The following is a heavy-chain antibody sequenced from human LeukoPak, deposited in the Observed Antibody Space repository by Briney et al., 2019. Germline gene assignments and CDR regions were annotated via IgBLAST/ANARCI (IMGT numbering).Heavy chain of an antibody. CDR1: GFTFSSYE. V-gene: IGHV3-48*03. D-gene: IGHD3-10*01. Sequence: GGSLRLSCAASGFTFSSYEMNWVRQAPGKGLEWVSYISSSGSTIYYADSVKGRFTISRDNAKNSLYLQMNSLRAEDTAVYYCYGSGSYFLPDHWGQGTLVTVSS. CDR3: YGSGSYFLPDH. CDR2: ISSSGSTI. J-gene: IGHJ4*02.